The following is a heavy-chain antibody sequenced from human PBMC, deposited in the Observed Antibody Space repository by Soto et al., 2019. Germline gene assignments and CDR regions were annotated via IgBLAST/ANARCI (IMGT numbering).Heavy chain of an antibody. CDR1: GGSISSSGYS. V-gene: IGHV4-30-2*03. CDR3: ARQRYYDSSGYYTGN. J-gene: IGHJ4*02. CDR2: IYHSGSN. Sequence: PSETLSPTCAVSGGSISSSGYSWSWIRQPPGKGPEWIGFIYHSGSNSYNPSLKSRVTISVDTSNNQCSLKLNSVTAAYTAVYYCARQRYYDSSGYYTGNWGQGTLVTVSS. D-gene: IGHD3-22*01.